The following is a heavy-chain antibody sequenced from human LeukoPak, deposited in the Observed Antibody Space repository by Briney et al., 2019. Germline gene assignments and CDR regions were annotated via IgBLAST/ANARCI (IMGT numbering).Heavy chain of an antibody. D-gene: IGHD3-22*01. CDR1: GFTFGDYA. CDR2: ISGDGGST. Sequence: GGSLRLSCAASGFTFGDYAMHWVRQAPGKGLEWVSLISGDGGSTYYADSVKGRFTISRDNSKNSLYLQMNSLRTEDTALYYCAKGNRRRRLLLLDAFDIWGQGTMVTVSS. V-gene: IGHV3-43*02. J-gene: IGHJ3*02. CDR3: AKGNRRRRLLLLDAFDI.